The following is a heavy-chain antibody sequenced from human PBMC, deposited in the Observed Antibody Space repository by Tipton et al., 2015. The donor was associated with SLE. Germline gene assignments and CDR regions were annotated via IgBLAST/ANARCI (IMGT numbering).Heavy chain of an antibody. CDR2: VYYTGST. V-gene: IGHV4-59*11. D-gene: IGHD6-13*01. J-gene: IGHJ3*02. CDR3: ARDGLGSSWVGAFDI. Sequence: TLSLTCTVSGGSISSHFWSWIRQPPGKGLEYIGYVYYTGSTNYNPSLKSRVTISLDTSNNQFSLKLSSVTAADTAVYYCARDGLGSSWVGAFDIWGQGTMVTVSS. CDR1: GGSISSHF.